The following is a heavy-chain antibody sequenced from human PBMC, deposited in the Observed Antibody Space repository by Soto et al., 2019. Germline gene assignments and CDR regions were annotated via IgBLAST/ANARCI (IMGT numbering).Heavy chain of an antibody. CDR2: ISGSGGST. J-gene: IGHJ4*02. D-gene: IGHD3-16*02. CDR1: GFTFSSYA. Sequence: GGSLRLSCAASGFTFSSYAMSWVRQAPGKGLEWVSAISGSGGSTYYADSVKGRFTISRDNSKNTLYLQMNSLRAEDTAVYYCAKDLYDDYIWGSYRTSTGLPDDHSWGQGTLVTVSS. V-gene: IGHV3-23*01. CDR3: AKDLYDDYIWGSYRTSTGLPDDHS.